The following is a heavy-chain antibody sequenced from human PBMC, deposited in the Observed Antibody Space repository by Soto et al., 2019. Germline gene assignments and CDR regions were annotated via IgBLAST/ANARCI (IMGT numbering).Heavy chain of an antibody. D-gene: IGHD3-3*01. CDR1: GFTVSSNY. V-gene: IGHV3-53*01. Sequence: GGSLRLSCAASGFTVSSNYMSWVRQAPGKGLEWVSVIYSGGSTYYADSVKGRFTISRDNSKNTLYLQMNSLRAEDTAVYNCARDYAIFGDYYYYYGMDVWGQGTKVTVSS. J-gene: IGHJ6*02. CDR3: ARDYAIFGDYYYYYGMDV. CDR2: IYSGGST.